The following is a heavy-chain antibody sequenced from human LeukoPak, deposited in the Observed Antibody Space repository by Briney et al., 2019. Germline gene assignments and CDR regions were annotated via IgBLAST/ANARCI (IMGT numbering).Heavy chain of an antibody. Sequence: KPSETLSLTCTVSGGSISSSYYYWGWIRQPPGKGLEWIGYIYYSGSTNYNPSLKSRVTISVDTSKNQFSLKLSSVTAADTAVYYCARERYQLPDYWGQGTLVTVSS. V-gene: IGHV4-61*01. CDR2: IYYSGST. CDR3: ARERYQLPDY. CDR1: GGSISSSYYY. D-gene: IGHD2-2*01. J-gene: IGHJ4*02.